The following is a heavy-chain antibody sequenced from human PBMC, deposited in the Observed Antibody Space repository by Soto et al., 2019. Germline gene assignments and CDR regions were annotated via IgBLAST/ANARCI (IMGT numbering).Heavy chain of an antibody. V-gene: IGHV3-30*18. J-gene: IGHJ4*02. Sequence: GGSLRLSCAASGFTFSSYGMHWVRQAPGKGLEWVAVISYDGSNKYYADSVKGRFTISRDNSKNTLYLQMNSLRAEDTAVYYCAKGLDLDYWGQGTLVTVPS. CDR2: ISYDGSNK. CDR1: GFTFSSYG. CDR3: AKGLDLDY.